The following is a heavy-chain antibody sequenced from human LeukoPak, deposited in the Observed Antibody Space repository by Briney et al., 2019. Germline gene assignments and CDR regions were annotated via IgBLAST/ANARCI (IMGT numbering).Heavy chain of an antibody. J-gene: IGHJ4*02. CDR2: FDPEDGET. Sequence: ASVKVSCKVSGYTLTELSMQWVRQAPGKGLEWMGGFDPEDGETIYAQKFQGRVTMTEDTSTDTAYMELSSLRSDDTAVYYCARDISAYERSLNSWGQGTLLTVSS. CDR1: GYTLTELS. V-gene: IGHV1-24*01. CDR3: ARDISAYERSLNS. D-gene: IGHD5-12*01.